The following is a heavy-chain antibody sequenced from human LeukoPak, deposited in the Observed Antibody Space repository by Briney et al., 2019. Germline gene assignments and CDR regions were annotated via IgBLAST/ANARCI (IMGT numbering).Heavy chain of an antibody. CDR1: GFTFSSYA. CDR3: AKDLLATYYYYGMDV. J-gene: IGHJ6*02. V-gene: IGHV3-23*01. CDR2: ISGSGGST. D-gene: IGHD3-3*02. Sequence: GGSLRLSCAASGFTFSSYAMSWVRQAPGKGLEWVSAISGSGGSTYYADSVKGRFTISRDNSKSTLYLQMNSLRAEDTAVYYCAKDLLATYYYYGMDVWGQGTTVTVSS.